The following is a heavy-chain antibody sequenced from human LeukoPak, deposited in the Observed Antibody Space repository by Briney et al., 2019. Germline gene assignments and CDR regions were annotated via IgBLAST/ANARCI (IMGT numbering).Heavy chain of an antibody. CDR2: INPNSGGT. CDR3: ARGYSSSWYVGY. D-gene: IGHD6-13*01. Sequence: ASVKVSCKASGYTFTGYYMHWVRQAPGQGLEWMGWINPNSGGTNYAQKFQGRVSMTRDTSISTAYMELSRLRSDDTAVYYCARGYSSSWYVGYWGQGTLVTVSS. V-gene: IGHV1-2*02. J-gene: IGHJ4*02. CDR1: GYTFTGYY.